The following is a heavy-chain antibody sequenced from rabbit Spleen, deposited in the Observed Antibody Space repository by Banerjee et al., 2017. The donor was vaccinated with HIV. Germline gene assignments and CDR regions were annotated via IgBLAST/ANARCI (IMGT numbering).Heavy chain of an antibody. D-gene: IGHD6-1*01. CDR1: GFSFSSSDY. V-gene: IGHV1S40*01. J-gene: IGHJ4*01. Sequence: QSLEESGGDLVKPGASLTLTCTDSGFSFSSSDYMCWVRQAPGKGLEWIACIAAGSSGSTYYASWAKGRFTISKSTSTTVTLEMTSLTAADTATYFCARDTYIGYDGYGYGDLWGPGTLVTVS. CDR3: ARDTYIGYDGYGYGDL. CDR2: IAAGSSGST.